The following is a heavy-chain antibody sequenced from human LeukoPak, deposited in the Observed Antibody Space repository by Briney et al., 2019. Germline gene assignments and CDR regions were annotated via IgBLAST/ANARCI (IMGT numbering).Heavy chain of an antibody. Sequence: PSETLSLTCTVSGCSISSSSYYWGWIRQPPGKGLEWIGSIYYSGSTYYNPSLKSRVTILVDTSKNQFSLKLSSVTAADTAVYYCARRRITIFGVGPSGMDVWGKGTTVTVSS. D-gene: IGHD3-3*01. V-gene: IGHV4-39*01. CDR2: IYYSGST. CDR3: ARRRITIFGVGPSGMDV. CDR1: GCSISSSSYY. J-gene: IGHJ6*03.